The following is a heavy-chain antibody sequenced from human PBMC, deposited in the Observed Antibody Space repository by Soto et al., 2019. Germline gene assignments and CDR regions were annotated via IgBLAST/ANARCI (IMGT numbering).Heavy chain of an antibody. V-gene: IGHV3-53*01. D-gene: IGHD6-6*01. CDR3: VRDFGSSSEGGMDV. CDR1: GFTVSSNY. CDR2: IYSGGIT. Sequence: GGSLRLSCAASGFTVSSNYMSWVRQAPGKGLEWVSVIYSGGITFYADSVKGRFTISRDNSKNTLYLQMNSLRGEDTAVYYCVRDFGSSSEGGMDVWGQGTTVTVSS. J-gene: IGHJ6*02.